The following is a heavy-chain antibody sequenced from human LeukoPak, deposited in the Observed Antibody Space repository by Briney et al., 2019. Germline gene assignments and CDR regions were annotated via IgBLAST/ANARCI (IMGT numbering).Heavy chain of an antibody. J-gene: IGHJ1*01. D-gene: IGHD6-19*01. V-gene: IGHV3-11*01. CDR2: ISSSGSTI. CDR1: GFTFSDYY. Sequence: PGGSLRLSCAASGFTFSDYYMSWIHQAPGKGLEWVSYISSSGSTIYYADSVKGRFTISRDNAKNSLYLQMNSLRAEDTAVYYCAREGYSSGWPEKYFQHWGQGTLVTVSS. CDR3: AREGYSSGWPEKYFQH.